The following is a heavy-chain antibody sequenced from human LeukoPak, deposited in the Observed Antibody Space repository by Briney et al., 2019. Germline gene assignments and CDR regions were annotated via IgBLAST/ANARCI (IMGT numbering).Heavy chain of an antibody. J-gene: IGHJ4*02. Sequence: GGSLRLSCAASGFTFNSYSMNWVRQAPGKGLEWVSSISSSSSYIYYADSVKGRFTISRDNAKNSLYLQMNSLRAEDTAVYYCARRGYGQNYFDYWGQGTLVTVSS. D-gene: IGHD4-17*01. CDR3: ARRGYGQNYFDY. CDR2: ISSSSSYI. CDR1: GFTFNSYS. V-gene: IGHV3-21*01.